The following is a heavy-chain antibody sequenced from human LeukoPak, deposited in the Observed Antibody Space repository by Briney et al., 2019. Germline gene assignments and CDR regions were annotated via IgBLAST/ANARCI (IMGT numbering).Heavy chain of an antibody. J-gene: IGHJ4*02. D-gene: IGHD1-14*01. CDR3: AKDRNYYFDY. CDR2: IRYDGSNK. Sequence: GGSLRLSCAASGFTFSSYGMHWVRRAPGKGLEWVAFIRYDGSNKYYADSVKGRFTISRDNSKNTLYLQMNSLRAEDTAVYYCAKDRNYYFDYWGQGTLVTVSS. CDR1: GFTFSSYG. V-gene: IGHV3-30*02.